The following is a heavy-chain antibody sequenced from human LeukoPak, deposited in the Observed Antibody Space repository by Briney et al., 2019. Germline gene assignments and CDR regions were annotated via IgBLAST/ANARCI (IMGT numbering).Heavy chain of an antibody. Sequence: PGGSLRLSCAASGFTFDDYAMDWVRQAPGKGLEWVSSISSNSGSIGYADSVKGRFTISRDNAKNSLYLQMNSLRAEDTALYYRAKADYGSGSYYMGYWGQGTLVTVSS. J-gene: IGHJ4*02. V-gene: IGHV3-9*01. CDR2: ISSNSGSI. CDR1: GFTFDDYA. D-gene: IGHD3-10*01. CDR3: AKADYGSGSYYMGY.